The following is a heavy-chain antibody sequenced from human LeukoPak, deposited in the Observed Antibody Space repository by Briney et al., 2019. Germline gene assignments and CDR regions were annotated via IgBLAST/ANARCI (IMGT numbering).Heavy chain of an antibody. D-gene: IGHD6-19*01. V-gene: IGHV4-39*01. CDR2: IYYSGST. J-gene: IGHJ4*02. CDR3: ARYSSGWGLDY. Sequence: KSSETLSLTCTVPGGSISSSSYYWGWIRQPPGKGLEWIGSIYYSGSTYYNPSLKSRVTISVDTSKNQFSLKLSSVTAADTAVYYCARYSSGWGLDYWGQGTLVTVSS. CDR1: GGSISSSSYY.